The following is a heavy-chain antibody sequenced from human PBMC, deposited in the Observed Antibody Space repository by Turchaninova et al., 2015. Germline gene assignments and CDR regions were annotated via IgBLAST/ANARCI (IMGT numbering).Heavy chain of an antibody. J-gene: IGHJ6*03. CDR3: AKDDADADYYYYYMDV. Sequence: EVQLLESGGGVVQPGGFLGLACAAAGFNFRGYALRWGRQATGNGGKWVPAISGSGGSTYDADSVKGRFTISRDKSKNTLYLQMNSLRAEDTAVYYCAKDDADADYYYYYMDVWGKGTTVTVSS. CDR2: ISGSGGST. D-gene: IGHD2-2*01. V-gene: IGHV3-23*01. CDR1: GFNFRGYA.